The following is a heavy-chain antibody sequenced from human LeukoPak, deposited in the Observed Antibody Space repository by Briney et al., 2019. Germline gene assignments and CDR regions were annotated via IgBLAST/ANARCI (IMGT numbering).Heavy chain of an antibody. V-gene: IGHV4-39*07. Sequence: SETLSLTCAVYGGSFSSYYWGWIRQPPGKGLEWIGSIYYGGSTYYNPSLKSRVTISVDTSKNQFSLKVNSVTAADTAVYYCARDAGHQLSRRNYYAMDVWGQGTTVTVSS. CDR1: GGSFSSYY. CDR3: ARDAGHQLSRRNYYAMDV. D-gene: IGHD2-2*01. J-gene: IGHJ6*02. CDR2: IYYGGST.